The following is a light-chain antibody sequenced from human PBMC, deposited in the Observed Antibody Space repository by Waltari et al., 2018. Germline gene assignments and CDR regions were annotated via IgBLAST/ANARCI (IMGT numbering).Light chain of an antibody. CDR2: GKD. Sequence: SSELTPDPAVSVPLGQTVRFTCQGDSLRTSYASWYQLKPGQAPVLVIYGKDKRPSGIPDRISGYSSGTTSSLTITGAQAEDEADYYCSSRNGRANQVVFAGGTKVTVL. CDR1: SLRTSY. J-gene: IGLJ3*02. V-gene: IGLV3-19*01. CDR3: SSRNGRANQVV.